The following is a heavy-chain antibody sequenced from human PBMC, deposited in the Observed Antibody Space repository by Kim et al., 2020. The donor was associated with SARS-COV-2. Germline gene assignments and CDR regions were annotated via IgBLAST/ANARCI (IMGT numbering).Heavy chain of an antibody. V-gene: IGHV3-72*01. Sequence: EYAAAVKGRFTGSRDDSKNSLYLQMDSLQTEDPAVYYCVRDSKHYCFDYWGRGTLVTVSS. D-gene: IGHD2-15*01. CDR3: VRDSKHYCFDY. J-gene: IGHJ4*02.